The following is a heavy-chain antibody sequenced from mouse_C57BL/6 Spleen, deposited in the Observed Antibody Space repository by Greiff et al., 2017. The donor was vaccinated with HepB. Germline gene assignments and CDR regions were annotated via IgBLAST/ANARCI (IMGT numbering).Heavy chain of an antibody. J-gene: IGHJ4*01. CDR2: IDPENGDT. CDR1: GFNIKDDY. D-gene: IGHD2-4*01. Sequence: EVQLQQSGAELVRPGASVKLSCTASGFNIKDDYMHWVKQRPEQGLEWIGWIDPENGDTEYASKFQGKATITADTSSNTAYLQLSSLTSEDTAVYYCTTPMITDYYAMDYWGQGTSVTVSS. CDR3: TTPMITDYYAMDY. V-gene: IGHV14-4*01.